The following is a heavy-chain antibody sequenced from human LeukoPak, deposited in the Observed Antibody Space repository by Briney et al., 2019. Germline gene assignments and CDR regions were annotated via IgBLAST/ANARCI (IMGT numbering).Heavy chain of an antibody. CDR1: GFTFSNYW. Sequence: GGSLRLSCAASGFTFSNYWLTWVRQAPGQGLEWVANIKQVGSEKHYVDSVKGRFTISRDNAKNPLYLQMNSLRAEDTAVYYCALDRQIAYWGEGALVTVSS. V-gene: IGHV3-7*01. CDR2: IKQVGSEK. CDR3: ALDRQIAY. J-gene: IGHJ4*02.